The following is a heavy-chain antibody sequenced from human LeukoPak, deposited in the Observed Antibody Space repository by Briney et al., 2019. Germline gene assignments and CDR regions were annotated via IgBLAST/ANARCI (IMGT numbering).Heavy chain of an antibody. J-gene: IGHJ4*02. D-gene: IGHD2-2*01. CDR2: ISYDGSNK. CDR3: AKAVMTYQLLYY. Sequence: PGGSLRLSCAASGFTFSSYGMHWVRQAPGKGLEWVAVISYDGSNKYYADSVKGRFTISRDNSKNTLYLQMNSLRAEDTAVYYCAKAVMTYQLLYYWGQGTLVTVSS. V-gene: IGHV3-30*18. CDR1: GFTFSSYG.